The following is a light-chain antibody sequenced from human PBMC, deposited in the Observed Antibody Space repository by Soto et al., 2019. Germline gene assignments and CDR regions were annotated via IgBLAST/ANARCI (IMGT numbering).Light chain of an antibody. CDR2: GAS. CDR3: QQYGSSRYT. CDR1: QSVSSSY. J-gene: IGKJ2*01. Sequence: EIVLTQSPGTLALSPGERATLSCRASQSVSSSYLAWYQQKRGQAPMILIYGASSRSTGIPDRFSGSGSGTDFNLKISRLEPEYFAVYYCQQYGSSRYTLGQGTKLDIK. V-gene: IGKV3-20*01.